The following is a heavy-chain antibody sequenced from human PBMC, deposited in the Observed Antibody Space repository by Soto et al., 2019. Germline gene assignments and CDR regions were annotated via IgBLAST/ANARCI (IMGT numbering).Heavy chain of an antibody. CDR1: GYTFTSYG. CDR2: ISAHNGNT. J-gene: IGHJ4*02. Sequence: QVHLVQSGAEVKKPGASVKVSCKASGYTFTSYGITWVRQAPGHGLEWMGWISAHNGNTDYAQKLQGRVIVTRDTSTSTAYMELRSLISDDTAVYYCARGRYGDYWGQGALVTVSS. V-gene: IGHV1-18*01. D-gene: IGHD1-1*01. CDR3: ARGRYGDY.